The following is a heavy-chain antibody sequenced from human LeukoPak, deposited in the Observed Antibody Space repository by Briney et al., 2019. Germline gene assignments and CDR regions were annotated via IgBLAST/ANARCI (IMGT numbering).Heavy chain of an antibody. V-gene: IGHV4-4*07. J-gene: IGHJ4*02. CDR1: GGSISSYY. CDR3: ARDNQPYDPFDY. Sequence: SETLSLTCTVSGGSISSYYWSWIRQPAGKGLEWIGRIYTSGSSNYNPSLKSRVTMSVDTSKNQFSLKLSSVTAADTAVYYCARDNQPYDPFDYWGQGTLVTVSS. CDR2: IYTSGSS. D-gene: IGHD3-3*01.